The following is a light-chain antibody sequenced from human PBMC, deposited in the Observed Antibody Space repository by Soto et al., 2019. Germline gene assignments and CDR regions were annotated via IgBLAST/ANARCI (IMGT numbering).Light chain of an antibody. Sequence: QSVLTQPPSASGSPGESVTISCTGTSSDVGQYNYISWYQQHPGKAPKLLTYEVNRRPSGVPDRFSGSKSGNTASLTVSGIQAEDEADYYRSPYAGGSYAFGGGPNV. CDR2: EVN. J-gene: IGLJ1*01. CDR1: SSDVGQYNY. CDR3: SPYAGGSYA. V-gene: IGLV2-8*01.